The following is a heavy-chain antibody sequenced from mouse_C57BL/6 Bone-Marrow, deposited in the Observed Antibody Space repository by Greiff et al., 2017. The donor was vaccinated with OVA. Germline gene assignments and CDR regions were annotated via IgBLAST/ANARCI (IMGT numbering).Heavy chain of an antibody. D-gene: IGHD2-1*01. V-gene: IGHV1-69*01. Sequence: VQLQQSGAELVMPGASVKLSCKASGYTFTSYWMHWVKQRPGQGLEWIGEIDPSDSYTNYNQKFKGKSTLTVDKSSSTAYMQLSSLTSEDSAVYYCARGIYSWFAYWGQGTLVTVSA. J-gene: IGHJ3*01. CDR1: GYTFTSYW. CDR3: ARGIYSWFAY. CDR2: IDPSDSYT.